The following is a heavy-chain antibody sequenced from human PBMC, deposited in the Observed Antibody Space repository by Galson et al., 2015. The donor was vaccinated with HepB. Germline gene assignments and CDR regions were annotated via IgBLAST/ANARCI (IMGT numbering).Heavy chain of an antibody. V-gene: IGHV3-43*01. CDR3: AKDSRSSWPFYFES. D-gene: IGHD6-13*01. Sequence: SLRLSCAASGFTFDDYTMYWVRHVPGKGLEWVSLISWDFDRYYTDSVKGRFTISRDNNKNSLYLQMNSLRIEDTALYYCAKDSRSSWPFYFESWGQGTLVTVSS. CDR1: GFTFDDYT. J-gene: IGHJ4*02. CDR2: ISWDFDR.